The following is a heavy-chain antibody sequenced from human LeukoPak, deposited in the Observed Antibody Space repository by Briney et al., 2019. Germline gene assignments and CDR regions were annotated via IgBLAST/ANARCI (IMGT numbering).Heavy chain of an antibody. CDR3: ARGITVSSVGAFDT. CDR2: INPNSGGT. V-gene: IGHV1-2*02. D-gene: IGHD3-16*01. J-gene: IGHJ3*02. Sequence: ASVKVSCKASGYTFKGYYIHWIRQAPGQGLEWMGWINPNSGGTNYAQRFQGRVTLTKDTSISTAYMELSSLISDDTAVYFCARGITVSSVGAFDTWGQGTVVTVPS. CDR1: GYTFKGYY.